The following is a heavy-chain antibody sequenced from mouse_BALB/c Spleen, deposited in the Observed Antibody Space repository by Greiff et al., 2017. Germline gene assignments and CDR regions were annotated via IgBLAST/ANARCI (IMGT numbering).Heavy chain of an antibody. CDR1: GFSLTSYG. J-gene: IGHJ4*01. CDR2: IWAGGST. Sequence: VQLQQSGPGLVAPSQSLSITCTVSGFSLTSYGVHWVRQPPGKGLEWLGVIWAGGSTNYNSALMSRLSISKDNSKSQVFLKMNSLQTDDTAMYYCARVRDGNSFYAMDYWGQGTSVTVSS. V-gene: IGHV2-9*02. D-gene: IGHD2-1*01. CDR3: ARVRDGNSFYAMDY.